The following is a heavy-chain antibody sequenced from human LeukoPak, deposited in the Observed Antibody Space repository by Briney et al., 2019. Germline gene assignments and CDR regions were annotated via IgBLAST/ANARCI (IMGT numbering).Heavy chain of an antibody. CDR2: IYSSGST. CDR3: ARQYTGFWYFGL. D-gene: IGHD5-18*01. CDR1: GGSTSSFN. J-gene: IGHJ2*01. V-gene: IGHV4-59*08. Sequence: SETLSLTCTVPGGSTSSFNWSWIRQSPGKGLEWIGYIYSSGSTNYNPSLKSRVTISLDTSKNQFSLKLSSVTAADTAIYYCARQYTGFWYFGLWGRGVLVTVSS.